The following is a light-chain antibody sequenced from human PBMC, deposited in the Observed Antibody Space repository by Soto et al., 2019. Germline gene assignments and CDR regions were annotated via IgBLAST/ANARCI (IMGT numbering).Light chain of an antibody. J-gene: IGKJ1*01. CDR3: QQYYSYSWT. Sequence: AIRITHSPSSLSASTGDRVTITCRASQGISSYLAWYQQKPGKAPKLLIYAASTLQSGVPSRFSGSGSGTDFTLTISCLQSEDFATYYCQQYYSYSWTLGQGTKVDIK. CDR1: QGISSY. CDR2: AAS. V-gene: IGKV1-8*01.